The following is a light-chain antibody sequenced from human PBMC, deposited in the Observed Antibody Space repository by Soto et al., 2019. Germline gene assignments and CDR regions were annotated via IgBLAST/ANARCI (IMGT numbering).Light chain of an antibody. CDR1: SSDVGRYNY. J-gene: IGLJ1*01. CDR2: EVS. CDR3: SSYTTSGTLYG. V-gene: IGLV2-14*01. Sequence: QSALTQPASVSGSPGQSITISCTGTSSDVGRYNYDSWYHQHPGKAPKLMFYEVSNRPSGVSDRFSGSKSDNTASLTISGLQAEDEADYCCSSYTTSGTLYGFGTGTKVTVL.